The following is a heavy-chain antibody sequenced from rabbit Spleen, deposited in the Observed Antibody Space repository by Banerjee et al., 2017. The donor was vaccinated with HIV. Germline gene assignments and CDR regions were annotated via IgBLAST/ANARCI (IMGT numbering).Heavy chain of an antibody. CDR1: GFSFSNKAD. J-gene: IGHJ4*01. CDR2: INAVTSNA. CDR3: ARDFDGVIGWNFGW. V-gene: IGHV1S40*01. D-gene: IGHD1-1*01. Sequence: QSLEESGGDLVKPGASLTLTCKASGFSFSNKADMCWVRQAPGKGLEWIACINAVTSNAVSASWAKGRITFYKSSSTAVPLQMTSLTAADTASFFCARDFDGVIGWNFGWWGPGTLVTVS.